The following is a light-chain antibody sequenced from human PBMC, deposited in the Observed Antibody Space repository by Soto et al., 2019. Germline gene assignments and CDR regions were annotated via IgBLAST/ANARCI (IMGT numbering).Light chain of an antibody. CDR2: DTS. J-gene: IGKJ4*01. V-gene: IGKV3-15*01. Sequence: VISQSTTSLSVSPGEGATFSWRASQGIGDTLAWYQHKPGQTPRLLIYDTSTRATGVPTRFSGSRSGAEFTLTINSLQSEDFAVYYCQPYNNWPLTFGGGTKVDIK. CDR3: QPYNNWPLT. CDR1: QGIGDT.